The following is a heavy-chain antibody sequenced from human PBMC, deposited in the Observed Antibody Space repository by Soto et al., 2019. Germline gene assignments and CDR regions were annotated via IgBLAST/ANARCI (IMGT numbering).Heavy chain of an antibody. CDR2: ISSSSSYI. CDR1: GFTFSSYS. D-gene: IGHD3-3*01. Sequence: EVQLVESGGGLVKPGGSLRLSCAASGFTFSSYSMNWVRQAPGKGLERVSSISSSSSYIYYADSVKGRFTISRDNAKNSLYLQMNSLRAEDTAVYYCARDSAYWEWLGYNDYFDYWGQGTLVTVSS. V-gene: IGHV3-21*01. J-gene: IGHJ4*02. CDR3: ARDSAYWEWLGYNDYFDY.